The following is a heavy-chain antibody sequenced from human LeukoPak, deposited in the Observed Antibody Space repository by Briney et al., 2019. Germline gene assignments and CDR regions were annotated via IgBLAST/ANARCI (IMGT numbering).Heavy chain of an antibody. V-gene: IGHV3-21*04. CDR3: AKDHAGEQWLVFDY. CDR2: ISSSSSYI. J-gene: IGHJ4*02. Sequence: GGSPRLSCAASGFTFSSYSMNWVRQAPGKGLEWVSSISSSSSYIYYADSVKGRFTISRDNSKNTLYLQMNSLRAEDTAVYYCAKDHAGEQWLVFDYWGQGTLVTVSS. CDR1: GFTFSSYS. D-gene: IGHD6-19*01.